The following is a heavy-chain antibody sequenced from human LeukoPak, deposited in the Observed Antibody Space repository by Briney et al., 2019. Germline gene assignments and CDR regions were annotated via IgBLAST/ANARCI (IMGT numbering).Heavy chain of an antibody. CDR1: GDSISKDFYC. D-gene: IGHD5-18*01. CDR3: ARVGLLNYMDV. J-gene: IGHJ6*03. Sequence: SETLSLTCTVSGDSISKDFYCWAWIRQPPGKGLEWIGEINHSGSTNYNPSLKSRVTISVDTSKNQFSLKLSSVTAADTAVYYCARVGLLNYMDVWGKGTTVTVSS. V-gene: IGHV4-39*07. CDR2: INHSGST.